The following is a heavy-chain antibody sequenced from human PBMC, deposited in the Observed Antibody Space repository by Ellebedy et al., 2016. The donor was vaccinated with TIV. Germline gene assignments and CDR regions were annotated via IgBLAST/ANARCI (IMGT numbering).Heavy chain of an antibody. D-gene: IGHD3-9*01. Sequence: SETLSLTXTVSGGSISSGDYYWSWIRQPPGKGLEWIGYIYYSGSTYYNPSLKSRVTISVDTSKNQFSLKLSSVTAADTAVYYCARGIYDILTGYSDYWGQGTLVTVSS. CDR3: ARGIYDILTGYSDY. J-gene: IGHJ4*02. CDR2: IYYSGST. V-gene: IGHV4-30-4*01. CDR1: GGSISSGDYY.